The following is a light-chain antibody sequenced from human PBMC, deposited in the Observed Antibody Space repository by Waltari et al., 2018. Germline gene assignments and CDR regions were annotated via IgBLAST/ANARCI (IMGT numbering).Light chain of an antibody. V-gene: IGKV4-1*01. J-gene: IGKJ1*01. CDR3: QQYYSTPRT. CDR2: WAS. Sequence: DIVMTQSPDSLAVSLGERATINCKSSQSVLYSSNNKNYLAWYQQKPGQPPKLLIYWASTRESGVPDRFSGGGSGTDFTLTISSLQAVDVAVYYCQQYYSTPRTFGQGTKVEIK. CDR1: QSVLYSSNNKNY.